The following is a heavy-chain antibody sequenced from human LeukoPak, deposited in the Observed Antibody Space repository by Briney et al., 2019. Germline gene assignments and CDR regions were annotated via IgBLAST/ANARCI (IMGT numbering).Heavy chain of an antibody. CDR2: INHSGST. CDR3: ARGPARRWFGP. J-gene: IGHJ5*02. Sequence: SETLSLTCAVYGGSFSGYYWSWIRQPPGKGLEWIGEINHSGSTNYNPSLKSRVTISVDTSKNQFSLKLSSVTAADTAVYYCARGPARRWFGPWGQGTLVTVFS. V-gene: IGHV4-34*01. CDR1: GGSFSGYY. D-gene: IGHD6-6*01.